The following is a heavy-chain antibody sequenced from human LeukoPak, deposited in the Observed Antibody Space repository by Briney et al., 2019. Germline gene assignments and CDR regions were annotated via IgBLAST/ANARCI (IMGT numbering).Heavy chain of an antibody. D-gene: IGHD1-26*01. J-gene: IGHJ6*03. CDR3: ARVSSGSYFGYYYYMDV. CDR2: INSDGSST. V-gene: IGHV3-74*01. CDR1: GFNFDDYA. Sequence: PTGGSLRLSCAVSGFNFDDYAMHWVRQAPGKGLVWVSRINSDGSSTSYADSVKGRFTISRDNAKNTLYLQMNSLRAEDTAVYYCARVSSGSYFGYYYYMDVWGKGTTVTVSS.